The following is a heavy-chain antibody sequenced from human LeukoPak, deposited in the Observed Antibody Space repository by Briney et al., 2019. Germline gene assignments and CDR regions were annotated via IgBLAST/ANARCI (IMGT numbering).Heavy chain of an antibody. CDR1: GGTFISYA. V-gene: IGHV1-69*13. J-gene: IGHJ4*02. Sequence: ASVKVSCKASGGTFISYAISWVRQAPGQGLEWMGEIIPIFGTANYAQKFQGRVTITADESTSTAYMELSSLRSEDTAVYYCARDRLNAYGSGSYYDYWGQGTLVTVSS. D-gene: IGHD3-10*01. CDR3: ARDRLNAYGSGSYYDY. CDR2: IIPIFGTA.